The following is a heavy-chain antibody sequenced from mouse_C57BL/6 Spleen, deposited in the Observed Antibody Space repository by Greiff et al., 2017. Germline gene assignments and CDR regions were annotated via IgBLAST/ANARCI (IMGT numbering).Heavy chain of an antibody. D-gene: IGHD1-1*01. V-gene: IGHV1-81*01. J-gene: IGHJ2*01. CDR1: GYTFTSYG. CDR3: ARNYGSYYFDY. CDR2: IYPRSGNT. Sequence: KESCKASGYTFTSYGISWVKQRTGQGLEWIGEIYPRSGNTYYNEKFKGKATLTADKSSSTAYMELRSLTSEDSAVYFCARNYGSYYFDYWGQGTTLTVSS.